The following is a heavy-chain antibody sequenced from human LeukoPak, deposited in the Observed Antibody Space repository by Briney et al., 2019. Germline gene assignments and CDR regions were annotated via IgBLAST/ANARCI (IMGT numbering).Heavy chain of an antibody. Sequence: PGGSLRLSCAASGFTFSSYGMHWVRQAPGKGLEWVAVISYDGSNKYYADSVKGRFTISRDNSKNTLYLQMNSLRAEDTAVYYCARELDYYDSSGADDAFDVWGQGTMVTVSS. CDR1: GFTFSSYG. CDR2: ISYDGSNK. J-gene: IGHJ3*01. D-gene: IGHD3-22*01. V-gene: IGHV3-30*19. CDR3: ARELDYYDSSGADDAFDV.